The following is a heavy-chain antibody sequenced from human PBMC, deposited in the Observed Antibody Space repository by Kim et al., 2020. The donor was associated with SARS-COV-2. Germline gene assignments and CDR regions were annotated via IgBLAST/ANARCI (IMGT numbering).Heavy chain of an antibody. J-gene: IGHJ4*02. V-gene: IGHV5-51*01. CDR1: GYSFTSYW. CDR2: IYPGDSDT. D-gene: IGHD4-17*01. CDR3: ARQEANDYGDKPFDY. Sequence: GESLKISRKGSGYSFTSYWIGWVRQMPGKGLEWMGIIYPGDSDTRYSPSFQGQVHISADKSISTAYLQWSSLKAPDTAMYYCARQEANDYGDKPFDYWGQGTLVTVSS.